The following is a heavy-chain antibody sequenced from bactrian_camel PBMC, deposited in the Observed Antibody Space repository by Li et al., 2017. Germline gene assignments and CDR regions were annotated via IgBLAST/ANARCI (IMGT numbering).Heavy chain of an antibody. CDR1: GYTYSRVC. J-gene: IGHJ4*01. V-gene: IGHV3S35*01. CDR2: IDADGTT. D-gene: IGHD1*01. Sequence: DVQLVESGGGSVQAGGSLRLSCAASGYTYSRVCMGWFRQAPGKEREGVAYIDADGTTTYTASVKGRFTISQDNASKTVVLQMNSLKPEDTAMYYCGVYDAYGGRCSFREDFYDYWGPGTQVTVS. CDR3: GVYDAYGGRCSFREDFYDY.